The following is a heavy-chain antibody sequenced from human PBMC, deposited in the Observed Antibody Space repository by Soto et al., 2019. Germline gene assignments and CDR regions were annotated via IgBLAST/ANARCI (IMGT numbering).Heavy chain of an antibody. CDR3: ARAPHYYGSGSYIPIGMDV. CDR1: GYSFTSYW. CDR2: IYPGDSDT. V-gene: IGHV5-51*01. J-gene: IGHJ6*02. Sequence: PGESLKISCKGSGYSFTSYWIGWVRQMPGKGLEWMGIIYPGDSDTRYSPSFQGQVTISADKSIGTAYLQWSSLKASDTAMYYCARAPHYYGSGSYIPIGMDVRGQGTTVTVSS. D-gene: IGHD3-10*01.